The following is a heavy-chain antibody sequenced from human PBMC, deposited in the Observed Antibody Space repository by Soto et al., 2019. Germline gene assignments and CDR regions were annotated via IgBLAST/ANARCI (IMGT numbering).Heavy chain of an antibody. Sequence: GGSLRLSCAASGFTFSSYGMHWVRQAPGKGLEWVAVISYDGSNKYYADSVKGRFTISRDNSENTLYLQMNSLRAEDTAVYYCAKDGCGGDCYSDYYYYGMDVWGQGTTVTVSS. CDR3: AKDGCGGDCYSDYYYYGMDV. V-gene: IGHV3-30*18. CDR2: ISYDGSNK. J-gene: IGHJ6*02. CDR1: GFTFSSYG. D-gene: IGHD2-21*02.